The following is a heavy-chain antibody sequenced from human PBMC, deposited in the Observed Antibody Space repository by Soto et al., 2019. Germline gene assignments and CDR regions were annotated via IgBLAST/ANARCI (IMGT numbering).Heavy chain of an antibody. Sequence: SVKVSGKASGCTVSSYAISCVRQAPGQVLEWMGGIIPIFGTANYAQKFQGRVTITADESTSTAYMELSSLRSEDTAVYYCARECRTLLLTGYRGFYFDYWGQGTLVTVSS. V-gene: IGHV1-69*13. D-gene: IGHD3-9*01. CDR1: GCTVSSYA. CDR3: ARECRTLLLTGYRGFYFDY. CDR2: IIPIFGTA. J-gene: IGHJ4*02.